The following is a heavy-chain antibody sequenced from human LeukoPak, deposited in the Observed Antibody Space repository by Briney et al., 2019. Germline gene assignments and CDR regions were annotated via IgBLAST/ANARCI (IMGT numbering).Heavy chain of an antibody. V-gene: IGHV3-13*01. CDR1: GFSFSDYG. CDR3: ARAMLTVTTVDDAFDI. Sequence: GGSLRLSCVASGFSFSDYGMYWVRQAAGRGLEWVSALGTNGDAYYLGSVRGRFTISRDNSKNTLYLQMNSLRAEDTAVYYCARAMLTVTTVDDAFDIWGQGTMVTVSS. J-gene: IGHJ3*02. D-gene: IGHD4-23*01. CDR2: LGTNGDA.